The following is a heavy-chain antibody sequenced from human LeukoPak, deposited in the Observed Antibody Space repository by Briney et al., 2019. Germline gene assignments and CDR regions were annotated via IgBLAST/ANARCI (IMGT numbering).Heavy chain of an antibody. CDR1: GFTLSSYG. Sequence: GGSLRLSCAASGFTLSSYGMHWVRQAPGKGLEWVAFIRYDGSNKYYADSVKGRFTISRDNSKNTLYLQMNSLRAEDTAVYYCAKVPGGYSSSWYLNPWGQGTLVTVSS. D-gene: IGHD6-13*01. V-gene: IGHV3-30*02. CDR2: IRYDGSNK. J-gene: IGHJ5*02. CDR3: AKVPGGYSSSWYLNP.